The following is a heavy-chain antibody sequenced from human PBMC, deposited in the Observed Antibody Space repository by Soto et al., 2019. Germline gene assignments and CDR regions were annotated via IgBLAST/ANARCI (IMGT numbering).Heavy chain of an antibody. Sequence: GGSLRLSCAASGFTFSSYSMNWVRQAPGKGLEWVSSISSSSSYIYYADSVKGRFTISRDNAKNSLYLQMNSLRAEDTAVYYCARDHNDYGDYGGYWGQGTLVTVS. CDR1: GFTFSSYS. CDR3: ARDHNDYGDYGGY. D-gene: IGHD4-17*01. V-gene: IGHV3-21*01. J-gene: IGHJ4*02. CDR2: ISSSSSYI.